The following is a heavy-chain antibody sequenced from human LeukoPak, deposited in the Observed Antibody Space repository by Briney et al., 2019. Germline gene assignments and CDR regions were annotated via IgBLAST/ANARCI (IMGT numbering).Heavy chain of an antibody. V-gene: IGHV3-23*01. CDR3: AKDVGYCSSTSCYIFDY. Sequence: GGSLGLSCAASGFTFSSYAMSWVRQAPGKGLEWVSPITGSGGSTYYADSVKGRFTISRDNSKNTLYLQMNSLRAEDTAVYYCAKDVGYCSSTSCYIFDYWGQGTLVTVSS. CDR1: GFTFSSYA. J-gene: IGHJ4*02. CDR2: ITGSGGST. D-gene: IGHD2-2*02.